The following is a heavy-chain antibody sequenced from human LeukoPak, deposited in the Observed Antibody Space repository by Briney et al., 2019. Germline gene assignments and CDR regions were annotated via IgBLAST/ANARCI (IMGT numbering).Heavy chain of an antibody. Sequence: ASVKVSCKASGYTFTSYGISWVRQAPGQGLEWMGLISAYNGNTNYAQKLQGRVTMTTDTSTSTAYMELRSLRSDDTAVYYCARDSHYYDSSGSDAFDIWGQGTMVTVSS. D-gene: IGHD3-22*01. CDR3: ARDSHYYDSSGSDAFDI. CDR2: ISAYNGNT. V-gene: IGHV1-18*01. J-gene: IGHJ3*02. CDR1: GYTFTSYG.